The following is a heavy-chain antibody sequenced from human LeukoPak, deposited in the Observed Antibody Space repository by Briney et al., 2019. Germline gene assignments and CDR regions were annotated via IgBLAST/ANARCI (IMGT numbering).Heavy chain of an antibody. CDR3: ARGLSYSTSSGGNEHLRSSGSGLN. CDR1: GYTFTDYY. D-gene: IGHD6-6*01. V-gene: IGHV1-2*02. J-gene: IGHJ4*02. Sequence: ASVKVSCKASGYTFTDYYIHWVRQAPGQGLESMGWINPNTGGTNYAQKFQGRVTMTRDTSISTAYMELSSLRSDDTAVYYCARGLSYSTSSGGNEHLRSSGSGLNWGQGTLVTVSS. CDR2: INPNTGGT.